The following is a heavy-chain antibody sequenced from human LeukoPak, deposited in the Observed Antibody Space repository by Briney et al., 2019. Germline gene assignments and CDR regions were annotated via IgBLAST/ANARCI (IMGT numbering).Heavy chain of an antibody. CDR3: ARERRLGDGYDFDY. Sequence: PGGSLRLCCAASGFTFSSHSMNWVRQPPGKGLEWVSYISYSSSNKYYADSVKGRFTISRDNAKSSLYLQMNSLRDEDTAVYYCARERRLGDGYDFDYWGQGTLVTVSS. J-gene: IGHJ4*02. CDR2: ISYSSSNK. CDR1: GFTFSSHS. V-gene: IGHV3-48*02. D-gene: IGHD5-12*01.